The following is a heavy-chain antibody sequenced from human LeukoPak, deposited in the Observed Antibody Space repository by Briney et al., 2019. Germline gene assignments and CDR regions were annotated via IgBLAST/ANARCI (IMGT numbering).Heavy chain of an antibody. J-gene: IGHJ6*03. D-gene: IGHD2-15*01. CDR1: GGSISSYY. V-gene: IGHV4-59*01. Sequence: PSETLSLTCTVSGGSISSYYWSWIRQPPGEGLEWIGYIYYSGSTNYNPSLTSRVSISVDTSKNQFSLKLSSVTAADTAVYYCARSGANYYYYYMDVWGKGTTVTASS. CDR3: ARSGANYYYYYMDV. CDR2: IYYSGST.